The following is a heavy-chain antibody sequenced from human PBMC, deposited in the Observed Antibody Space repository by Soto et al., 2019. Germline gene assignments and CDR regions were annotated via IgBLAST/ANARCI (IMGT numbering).Heavy chain of an antibody. D-gene: IGHD3-9*01. J-gene: IGHJ3*02. V-gene: IGHV1-69*06. CDR1: GGTFSSYA. CDR2: IIPIFGTT. Sequence: ASVKVSCKASGGTFSSYAISWVRQAPGQGLEWMGWIIPIFGTTNYAQKFQGRITMTADTRTSTAYMEVRSLRSDDTAMYYCARLLTEGVTYREDAFDIWGQGTKVT. CDR3: ARLLTEGVTYREDAFDI.